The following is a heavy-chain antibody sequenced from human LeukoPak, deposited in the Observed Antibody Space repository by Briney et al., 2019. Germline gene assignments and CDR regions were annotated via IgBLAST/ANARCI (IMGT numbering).Heavy chain of an antibody. CDR2: INAGNGDT. CDR3: ATISRGIAVDHDAFDV. D-gene: IGHD6-19*01. Sequence: ASVKVSCKASEYPFSRSVIHWVRQAPGQRLEWMGWINAGNGDTEYSQNFQGRVTITRDTSVSTAYMELSSLRSEDTSVYYCATISRGIAVDHDAFDVWGQGTMVTVSS. J-gene: IGHJ3*01. CDR1: EYPFSRSV. V-gene: IGHV1-3*01.